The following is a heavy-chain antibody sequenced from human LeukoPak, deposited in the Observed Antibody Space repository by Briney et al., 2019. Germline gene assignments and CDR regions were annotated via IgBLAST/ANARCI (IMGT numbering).Heavy chain of an antibody. Sequence: SETLSLTCTVFGGSISSYYWSWIRQPAGKGLEWIGRIYTIGSTNYNPSLKSRVTMSVDTSQNQFSLKLSSVTAADTGVYYCATPSGVRDCSGGSCYFGTDAFDIWGQGTMVTVSS. CDR1: GGSISSYY. CDR2: IYTIGST. D-gene: IGHD2-15*01. V-gene: IGHV4-4*07. J-gene: IGHJ3*02. CDR3: ATPSGVRDCSGGSCYFGTDAFDI.